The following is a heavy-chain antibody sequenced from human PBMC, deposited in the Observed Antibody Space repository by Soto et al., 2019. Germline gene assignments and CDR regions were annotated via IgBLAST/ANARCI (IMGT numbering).Heavy chain of an antibody. V-gene: IGHV1-2*04. CDR1: GYTFIDYY. D-gene: IGHD1-7*01. Sequence: QVQLVQSGAEVKKPGASVKVSCKASGYTFIDYYMHWVRQAPGQGLEWLGWINPNSGATQYAQKIQAWVTMTRDTSISTAYMELRRLRSDDTAVYYCARIGTTGTYYDAFDLWGQGTMVTVSS. CDR2: INPNSGAT. CDR3: ARIGTTGTYYDAFDL. J-gene: IGHJ3*01.